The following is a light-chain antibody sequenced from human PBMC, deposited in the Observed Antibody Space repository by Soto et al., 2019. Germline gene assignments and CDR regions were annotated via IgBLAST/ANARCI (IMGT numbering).Light chain of an antibody. J-gene: IGLJ3*02. V-gene: IGLV1-47*01. CDR1: SSNIGTNF. Sequence: QSVLTQAPSASGTPGQRVTISCSGSSSNIGTNFIYWYRHLPGTAPKLLIYRNNQRPSGVPDRYSGSKSGTSASLAISGLRSEDEADYYCASWDDSLGGWLFGGGTQLTVL. CDR3: ASWDDSLGGWL. CDR2: RNN.